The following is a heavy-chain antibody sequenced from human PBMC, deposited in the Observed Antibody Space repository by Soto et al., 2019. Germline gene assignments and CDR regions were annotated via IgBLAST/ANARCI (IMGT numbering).Heavy chain of an antibody. CDR1: GYTFTSYD. CDR2: MNPNSGNT. D-gene: IGHD3-10*01. V-gene: IGHV1-8*01. J-gene: IGHJ4*02. Sequence: ASVKVSCKASGYTFTSYDINWVRQATGQGLEWMGWMNPNSGNTGYAQKFQGRVTMTRNTSISTAYMELSSLRSEDTAVYYCARPGKKYYYGSGSYYNDFGYWGQGTLVTVSS. CDR3: ARPGKKYYYGSGSYYNDFGY.